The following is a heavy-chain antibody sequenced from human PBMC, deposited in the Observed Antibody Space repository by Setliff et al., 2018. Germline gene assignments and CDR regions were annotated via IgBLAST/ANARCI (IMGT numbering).Heavy chain of an antibody. CDR3: ATYMYRSGYYGQGYYYYMAI. D-gene: IGHD3-22*01. CDR1: GGSISSGTYS. Sequence: PSETLSLTCTVSGGSISSGTYSWAWIRQTPGKGLEWIGSVSYSGSAYYNPSLNSRVTISVDTSNNQFSLKLSSVTAADTAVYYCATYMYRSGYYGQGYYYYMAIWGKGTTVTVSS. CDR2: VSYSGSA. V-gene: IGHV4-39*01. J-gene: IGHJ6*03.